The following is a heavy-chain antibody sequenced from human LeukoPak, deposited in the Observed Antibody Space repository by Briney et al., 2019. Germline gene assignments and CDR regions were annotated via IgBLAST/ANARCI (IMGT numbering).Heavy chain of an antibody. D-gene: IGHD3-22*01. CDR2: IYYSGST. CDR1: GGSISSSSYY. J-gene: IGHJ3*02. CDR3: ASITMIVVVKAFDI. Sequence: PSETLSLTCTVSGGSISSSSYYWGWIRQPPGKGLEWIGSIYYSGSTYYNPSLKSRVTISVDTSKNQFSLKLSSVTAADTAVYYCASITMIVVVKAFDIWAKGQWSPSLQ. V-gene: IGHV4-39*01.